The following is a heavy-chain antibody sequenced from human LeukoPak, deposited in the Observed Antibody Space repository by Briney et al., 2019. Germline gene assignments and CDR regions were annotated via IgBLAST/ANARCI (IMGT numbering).Heavy chain of an antibody. CDR1: GYTFTSYG. Sequence: ASVKVSCKASGYTFTSYGISWVRQAPGQGLEWMGWISTYNGDTNYARRLQGRVTMTTDTSTTTAYMELRSLISDDTAVYYCARDWEHYSRTDCFDPWGQGTLVTVSS. V-gene: IGHV1-18*01. CDR2: ISTYNGDT. J-gene: IGHJ5*02. D-gene: IGHD1-26*01. CDR3: ARDWEHYSRTDCFDP.